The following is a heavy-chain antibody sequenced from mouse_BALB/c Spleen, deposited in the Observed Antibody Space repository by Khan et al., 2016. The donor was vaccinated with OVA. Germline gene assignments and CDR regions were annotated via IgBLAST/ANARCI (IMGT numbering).Heavy chain of an antibody. V-gene: IGHV5-17*02. D-gene: IGHD2-1*01. CDR3: ARSGGNFHWYFDV. Sequence: EVELVESGGGLVQPGGSRKLSCAASGFTFSSFGMHWVRQAPTKGLEWVAYISSGSSTIYSVDTVQGRFTISRDNPKNTLFLQMTSLRSEDTAMYYCARSGGNFHWYFDVWGAGTSVTVSS. CDR2: ISSGSSTI. CDR1: GFTFSSFG. J-gene: IGHJ1*01.